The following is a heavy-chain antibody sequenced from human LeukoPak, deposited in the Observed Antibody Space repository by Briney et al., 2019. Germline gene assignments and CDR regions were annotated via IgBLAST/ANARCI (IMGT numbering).Heavy chain of an antibody. CDR3: ARVKKLMPELEF. D-gene: IGHD2-2*01. J-gene: IGHJ4*02. CDR2: INPNSGAT. Sequence: GASVKVSCKSSGYTFTDYFIHWMRQAPGQGLEWMGWINPNSGATKYAQKFQGRVSMTRDTSINTAYMDLTNLRSDDTAIFYCARVKKLMPELEFWGQGTLVTVSS. CDR1: GYTFTDYF. V-gene: IGHV1-2*02.